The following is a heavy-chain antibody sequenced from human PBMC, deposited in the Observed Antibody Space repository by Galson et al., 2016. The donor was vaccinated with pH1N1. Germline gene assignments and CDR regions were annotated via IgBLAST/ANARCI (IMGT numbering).Heavy chain of an antibody. D-gene: IGHD3-3*02. CDR2: IGDAI. CDR3: TRDVPFTSFDY. Sequence: SLRLSCAASGFTFGAHTMNWVRQAPGKGLEWVASIGDAIFYADSVRGRFTISRDNAKSTLYLQMNNLRAEDTSIYYCTRDVPFTSFDYWGQGTLVTVSS. CDR1: GFTFGAHT. V-gene: IGHV3-21*06. J-gene: IGHJ4*02.